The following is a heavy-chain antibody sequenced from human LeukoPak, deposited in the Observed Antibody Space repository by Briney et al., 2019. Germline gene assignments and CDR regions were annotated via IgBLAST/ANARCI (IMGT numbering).Heavy chain of an antibody. D-gene: IGHD1-14*01. CDR3: ARQPLQYYGMDV. Sequence: SSETLSLTCTVSGGSFSNYYWSWIRQPAGKGLEWIGRIYTSGSTNYNPSVKSRVTMSVDTSNNQFSLKLTSVTAADTAVYYCARQPLQYYGMDVWGQGTTVTVSS. J-gene: IGHJ6*02. V-gene: IGHV4-4*07. CDR2: IYTSGST. CDR1: GGSFSNYY.